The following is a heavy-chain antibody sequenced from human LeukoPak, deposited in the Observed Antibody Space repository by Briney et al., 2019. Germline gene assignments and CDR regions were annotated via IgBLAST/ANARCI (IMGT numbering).Heavy chain of an antibody. CDR2: IYTSGST. D-gene: IGHD3-22*01. Sequence: SETLSLTCTVSGGSISSYYWSWIRQPAGKGLEWIGRIYTSGSTNYNPSLKSRVTMSVDTSKNQFSLKLSSVTATDTAVYYCAREDSSGYYEPFDYWGQGTLVIVSS. V-gene: IGHV4-4*07. J-gene: IGHJ4*02. CDR1: GGSISSYY. CDR3: AREDSSGYYEPFDY.